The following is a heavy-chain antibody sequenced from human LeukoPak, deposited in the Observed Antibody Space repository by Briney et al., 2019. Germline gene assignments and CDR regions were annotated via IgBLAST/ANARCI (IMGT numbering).Heavy chain of an antibody. V-gene: IGHV1-18*01. Sequence: GASVKVSCKASGYTFTSYGISWVRQAPGQGLEWMGWISAYNGNTNYAQKLQGRVTMTTDTSTSTAYMELRSLRSDDTAVYYCARVRRITMVRGVIVPSDYWGQGTLVIVSS. CDR2: ISAYNGNT. J-gene: IGHJ4*02. CDR3: ARVRRITMVRGVIVPSDY. CDR1: GYTFTSYG. D-gene: IGHD3-10*01.